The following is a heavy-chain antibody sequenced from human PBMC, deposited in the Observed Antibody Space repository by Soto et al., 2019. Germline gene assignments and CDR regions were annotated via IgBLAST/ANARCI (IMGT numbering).Heavy chain of an antibody. CDR3: ASDEGPDDFQH. CDR1: GGTISSYY. Sequence: PSETLSLTCTASGGTISSYYWSWIRQPPGKGLERIGYIYYSGSTNYNPSLKSRVTISVDTCKNQFYLKLSSVTAADTAVYYGASDEGPDDFQHSGQGTRITVSS. V-gene: IGHV4-59*01. J-gene: IGHJ1*01. CDR2: IYYSGST.